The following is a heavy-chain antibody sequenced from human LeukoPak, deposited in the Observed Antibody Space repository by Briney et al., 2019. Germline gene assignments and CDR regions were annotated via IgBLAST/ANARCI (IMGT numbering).Heavy chain of an antibody. Sequence: PSETLSLTCAVYGGSFSGYYWSWIRQPPGKGLEWIGEINHSGSTNYNPSPTRRVTISVDTSKDQFSLKLSSVTAADTAVYYCASRPEYYFDYWGQGNLVTVSS. J-gene: IGHJ4*02. CDR1: GGSFSGYY. D-gene: IGHD1-14*01. V-gene: IGHV4-34*01. CDR3: ASRPEYYFDY. CDR2: INHSGST.